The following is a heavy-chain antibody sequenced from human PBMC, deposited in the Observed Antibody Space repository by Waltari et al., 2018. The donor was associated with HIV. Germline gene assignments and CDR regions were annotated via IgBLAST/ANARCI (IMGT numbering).Heavy chain of an antibody. CDR2: IIPILGIA. CDR3: ATSGYYYDSSGHTNFDY. J-gene: IGHJ4*02. V-gene: IGHV1-69*02. D-gene: IGHD3-22*01. CDR1: GGTFSSYT. Sequence: QVQLVQSGAEVKKPGSSVKVSCKASGGTFSSYTISWVRQAPGQGLEWMGRIIPILGIANYEQKFQGRVTITADKSTSTAYMELSSLRSEDTAVYYCATSGYYYDSSGHTNFDYWGQGTLVTVSS.